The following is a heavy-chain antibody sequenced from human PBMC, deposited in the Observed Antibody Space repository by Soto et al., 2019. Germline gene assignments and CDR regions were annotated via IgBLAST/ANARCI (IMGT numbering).Heavy chain of an antibody. CDR2: VNGDGSST. Sequence: GGSLRLSCAASGFTFSNYWMHWVRQAPGKGLVWVSRVNGDGSSTFYAGSVKGRFTISRDNAENTVFLQMNSLRAEDTAVYYCARDNWNTVWGQGTMVTVSS. V-gene: IGHV3-74*01. CDR3: ARDNWNTV. J-gene: IGHJ3*01. D-gene: IGHD1-20*01. CDR1: GFTFSNYW.